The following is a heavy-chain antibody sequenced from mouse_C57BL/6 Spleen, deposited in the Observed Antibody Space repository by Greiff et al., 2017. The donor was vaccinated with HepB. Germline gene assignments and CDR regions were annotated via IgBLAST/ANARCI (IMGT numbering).Heavy chain of an antibody. CDR3: AREGIWDGNYYAMDY. CDR1: GYTFTSYW. CDR2: INPSNGGT. J-gene: IGHJ4*01. Sequence: VQLQQSGTELVKPGASVKLSCKASGYTFTSYWMHWVKQRPGQGLEWIGNINPSNGGTNYNEKFKSKATLTVDKSSSTAYMQLSSLTSEDSAVYYCAREGIWDGNYYAMDYWGQGTSVTVSS. V-gene: IGHV1-53*01. D-gene: IGHD1-1*02.